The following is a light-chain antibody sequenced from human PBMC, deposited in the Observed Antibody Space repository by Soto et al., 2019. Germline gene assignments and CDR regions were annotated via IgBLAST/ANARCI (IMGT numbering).Light chain of an antibody. V-gene: IGKV3-20*01. CDR1: QSVSSSY. CDR3: QQYGSSRGT. J-gene: IGKJ1*01. Sequence: EIVLTQSPGTLSLSPRERATLSCRASQSVSSSYLAWYQQKPGQAPRLLIYGASSRATGIPDRFSGSGSGTDFTLTINKLEPEDFAVYFCQQYGSSRGTFGQGTKVEIK. CDR2: GAS.